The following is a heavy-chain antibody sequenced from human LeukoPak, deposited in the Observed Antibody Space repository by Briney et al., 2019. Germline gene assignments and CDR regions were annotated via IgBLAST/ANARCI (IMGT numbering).Heavy chain of an antibody. D-gene: IGHD1-26*01. CDR1: GFTFSNYA. CDR2: ISDSGGAT. J-gene: IGHJ4*02. V-gene: IGHV3-21*01. Sequence: GSLRLSCAASGFTFSNYAMTWVRQVPGKGLQWVSLISDSGGATYYADSVKGRFTISRDNAKNSLYLQMNSLRAEDTAVYYCARYRRELLIGGAFDYWGQGTLVTVSS. CDR3: ARYRRELLIGGAFDY.